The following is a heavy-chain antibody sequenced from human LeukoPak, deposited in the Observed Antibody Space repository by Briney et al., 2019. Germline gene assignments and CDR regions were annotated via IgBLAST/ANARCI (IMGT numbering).Heavy chain of an antibody. V-gene: IGHV3-30-3*01. CDR2: ISYDGSNK. Sequence: GGSLRLSCAASGFTFSSYAIHGVPQAPGKGLEWVSVISYDGSNKYYADSVKGRFTISRDNSKNTLYLQMNSLRAEDTAVYYCARTNYYGSGSYWRLGAFDIWGQGTMVTVSS. J-gene: IGHJ3*02. CDR3: ARTNYYGSGSYWRLGAFDI. CDR1: GFTFSSYA. D-gene: IGHD3-10*01.